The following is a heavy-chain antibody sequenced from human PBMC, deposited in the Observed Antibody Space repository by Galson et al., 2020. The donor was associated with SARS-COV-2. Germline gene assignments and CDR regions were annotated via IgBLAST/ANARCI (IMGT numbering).Heavy chain of an antibody. V-gene: IGHV1-46*01. J-gene: IGHJ4*02. CDR1: GYTFTSYY. D-gene: IGHD6-13*01. CDR2: INPSGGST. CDR3: ARDNGPRYSSSLVDY. Sequence: GESLKISCKASGYTFTSYYMHWVRQAPGQGLEWMGIINPSGGSTSYAQEFQGRVTMTRDTSTSTVYMELSSLRSEDTAVYYCARDNGPRYSSSLVDYWGQGTLVTVSS.